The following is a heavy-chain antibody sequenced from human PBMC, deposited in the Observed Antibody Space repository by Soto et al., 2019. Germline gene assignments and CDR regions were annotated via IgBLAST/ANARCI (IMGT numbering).Heavy chain of an antibody. CDR2: IYYSGST. Sequence: SETLSLTCTVSGGSISSGNYYWSWIRQPPGKGLEWIGYIYYSGSTYYNPSLKSRVTISVDTSKNQFSLKLSSVTAADTAVYYCARADPMTFGGVIAVFDYWGQGTLVTRLL. CDR1: GGSISSGNYY. CDR3: ARADPMTFGGVIAVFDY. D-gene: IGHD3-16*02. J-gene: IGHJ4*02. V-gene: IGHV4-30-4*01.